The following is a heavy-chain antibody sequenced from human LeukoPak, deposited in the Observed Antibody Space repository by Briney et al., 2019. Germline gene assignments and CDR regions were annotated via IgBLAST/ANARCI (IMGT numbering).Heavy chain of an antibody. CDR2: IRNDGTNK. J-gene: IGHJ6*03. D-gene: IGHD2-15*01. CDR3: ARGKDYYYYYMDV. V-gene: IGHV3-30*02. Sequence: PGGSLRLSCAASGFTFSSYGMHWVRQAPGKGLEWVAFIRNDGTNKYYADSVKGRFTISRDNAKNSLYLQMNSLRAEDTAVYYCARGKDYYYYYMDVWGKGTTVTISS. CDR1: GFTFSSYG.